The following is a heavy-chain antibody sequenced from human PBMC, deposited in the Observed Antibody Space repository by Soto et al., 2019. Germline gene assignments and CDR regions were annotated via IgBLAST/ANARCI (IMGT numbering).Heavy chain of an antibody. CDR1: GFTFSTYA. CDR2: ISSSGGNT. CDR3: AKRPTSTGFGDPFDI. V-gene: IGHV3-23*01. D-gene: IGHD3-10*01. J-gene: IGHJ3*02. Sequence: EVLLLESGGDLVQPGGSLRLSCAASGFTFSTYAMSWVRQAPGKGLEWVSTISSSGGNTYYTDSVKGRFTISRDNSKNTLYLQMNSLRAEDTAIYYCAKRPTSTGFGDPFDIWGQGTMVTVSS.